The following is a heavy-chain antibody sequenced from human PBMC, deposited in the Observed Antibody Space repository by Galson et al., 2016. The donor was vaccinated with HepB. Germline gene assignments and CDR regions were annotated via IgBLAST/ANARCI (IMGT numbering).Heavy chain of an antibody. CDR1: GFAFETFA. V-gene: IGHV3-33*01. Sequence: SLRLSCAATGFAFETFAMHWVRQAPGKGLEWVALLRYDGSNTSYADSVKGRFTISRDNSKNTLYLQMNSLRVEDTAVYYCARAPGIAAGGTIKRSGYWGQGTLVVVSS. D-gene: IGHD6-13*01. CDR2: LRYDGSNT. J-gene: IGHJ4*02. CDR3: ARAPGIAAGGTIKRSGY.